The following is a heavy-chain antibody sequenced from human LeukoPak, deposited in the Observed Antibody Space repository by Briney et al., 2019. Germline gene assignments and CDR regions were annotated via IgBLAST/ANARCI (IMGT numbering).Heavy chain of an antibody. CDR3: AREDYVDTAMVFDY. J-gene: IGHJ4*02. Sequence: TLSLTCTVSGGSISXGGYYWSWIRQHPGKGLEXIGYIYYSGSTYYNPSLKSRVTISVDTSKNQFSLKLSSVTAADTAVYYCAREDYVDTAMVFDYWGQGTLVTVSS. CDR1: GGSISXGGYY. D-gene: IGHD5-18*01. V-gene: IGHV4-31*03. CDR2: IYYSGST.